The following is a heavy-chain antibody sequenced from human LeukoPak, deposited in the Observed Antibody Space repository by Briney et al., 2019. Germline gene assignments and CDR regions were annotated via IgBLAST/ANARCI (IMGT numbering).Heavy chain of an antibody. D-gene: IGHD3-9*01. Sequence: SGGSLRLSCAASGFTFSSYAMHWVRQAPGKGLEWVAVISYAGSNKYYADSVKGRFTISRDNSKNTLYLQMNSLRAEDTAVYYCARERYYDILTGPVQRHYYGMDVWGKGTTVTVSS. J-gene: IGHJ6*04. CDR1: GFTFSSYA. V-gene: IGHV3-30*04. CDR2: ISYAGSNK. CDR3: ARERYYDILTGPVQRHYYGMDV.